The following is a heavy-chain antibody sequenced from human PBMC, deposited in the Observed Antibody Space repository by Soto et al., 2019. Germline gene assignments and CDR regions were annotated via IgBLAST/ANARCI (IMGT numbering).Heavy chain of an antibody. V-gene: IGHV1-18*04. CDR2: ISAYDGST. J-gene: IGHJ4*02. CDR3: ARDPATAYSSSSFDY. CDR1: GYSFTTYG. D-gene: IGHD6-6*01. Sequence: ASVKVSCKASGYSFTTYGITWLRQAPGQGLEWMGWISAYDGSTNYAQKLLGRVSMTTESSTNTAFMELRSLRSDDTAVYYCARDPATAYSSSSFDYWGQGTLVTVSS.